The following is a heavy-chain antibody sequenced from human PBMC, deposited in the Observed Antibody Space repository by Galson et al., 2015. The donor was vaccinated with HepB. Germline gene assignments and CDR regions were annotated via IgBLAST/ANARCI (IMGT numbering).Heavy chain of an antibody. CDR3: ARGGRDDYSNPRNYYYYYMDV. V-gene: IGHV1-18*01. Sequence: SGAEVKKSGKSLKISCKASGYTFTSYGISWVRQAPGQGLEWMGWISAYNGNTNYAQKLQGRVTMTTDTSTSTAYMELRSLRSDDTAVYYCARGGRDDYSNPRNYYYYYMDVWGKGTTVTVSS. D-gene: IGHD4-11*01. J-gene: IGHJ6*03. CDR1: GYTFTSYG. CDR2: ISAYNGNT.